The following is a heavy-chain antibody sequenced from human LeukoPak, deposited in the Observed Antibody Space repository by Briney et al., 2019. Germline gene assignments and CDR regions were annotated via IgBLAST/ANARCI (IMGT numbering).Heavy chain of an antibody. CDR1: GFTFSSYA. V-gene: IGHV3-23*01. Sequence: PGGPLRLSCAASGFTFSSYAMSWVRQAPGKGLEWVSAISGSGGSTYYADSVKGRFTISRDNSKNTLYLQMTSLRTESTAVYYCAKTALVVVISDFDYWGQGTLVTVSS. CDR3: AKTALVVVISDFDY. J-gene: IGHJ4*02. CDR2: ISGSGGST. D-gene: IGHD3-22*01.